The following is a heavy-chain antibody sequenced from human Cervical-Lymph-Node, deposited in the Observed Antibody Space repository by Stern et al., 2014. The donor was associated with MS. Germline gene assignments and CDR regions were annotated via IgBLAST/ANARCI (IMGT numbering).Heavy chain of an antibody. CDR1: GGSMNNHY. Sequence: QLQLQESGPGLVKPSETLSLTCSVSGGSMNNHYWGWIRQPPGKGLEWIGYITNTGSTDYNPSLRRRVTISVDTSKNQFSLKLSSVTAADTAVFYCARGVRAVPYYYVNYFDYWGQGRLVTVSS. CDR2: ITNTGST. J-gene: IGHJ4*02. D-gene: IGHD3-22*01. V-gene: IGHV4-59*11. CDR3: ARGVRAVPYYYVNYFDY.